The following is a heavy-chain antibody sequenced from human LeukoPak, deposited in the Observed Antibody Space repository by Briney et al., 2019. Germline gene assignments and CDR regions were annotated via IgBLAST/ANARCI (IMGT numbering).Heavy chain of an antibody. Sequence: SETLSLTCAVYGGSFSGYYWSWIRQPPGKGLEWIGEINHSGSTNYNPSLKSRVTISVDTSKNQFSLKLSSVTAADTAVYYCARGPDGDSGYWGQGTLVTVSS. CDR3: ARGPDGDSGY. D-gene: IGHD4-17*01. CDR1: GGSFSGYY. CDR2: INHSGST. V-gene: IGHV4-34*01. J-gene: IGHJ4*02.